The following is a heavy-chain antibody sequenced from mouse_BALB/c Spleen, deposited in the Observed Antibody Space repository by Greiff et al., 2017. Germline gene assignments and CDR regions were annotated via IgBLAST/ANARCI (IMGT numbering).Heavy chain of an antibody. CDR2: ISDGGSYT. D-gene: IGHD1-1*01. V-gene: IGHV5-4*02. CDR1: GFTFSDYY. Sequence: EVKLVESGGGLVKPGGSLKLSCAASGFTFSDYYMYWVRQTPEKRLEWVATISDGGSYTYYPDSVKGRFTISRDNAKNNLYLQMSSLKSEDTAMYYCARDRGYGSSFLLAYWGQGTLVTVSA. J-gene: IGHJ3*01. CDR3: ARDRGYGSSFLLAY.